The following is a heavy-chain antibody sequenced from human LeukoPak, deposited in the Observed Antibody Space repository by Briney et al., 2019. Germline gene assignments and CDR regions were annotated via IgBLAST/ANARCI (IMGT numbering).Heavy chain of an antibody. CDR3: ARAYGKWNDVYFYAFDL. CDR2: ISSSSNYI. D-gene: IGHD1-20*01. Sequence: GGSLRLSCAASGFTFSIYSMNWVRQAPGKGLEWVSSISSSSNYIYYADSLKGRFTISRDNAKSSLYLQMNSLRAEDTALYYCARAYGKWNDVYFYAFDLWGQGTMVTVSS. V-gene: IGHV3-21*04. J-gene: IGHJ3*01. CDR1: GFTFSIYS.